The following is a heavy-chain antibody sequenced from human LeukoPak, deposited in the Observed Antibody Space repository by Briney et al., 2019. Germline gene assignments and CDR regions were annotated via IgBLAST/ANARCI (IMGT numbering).Heavy chain of an antibody. CDR3: ARDADGWFDP. J-gene: IGHJ5*02. Sequence: PETLSLTCTVSGGSISSYYWGWIRQPPGKGLEWIGYIYYSGSTNYNPSLKSRVTISVDTSKNQFSLKLSSVTAADTAVYYCARDADGWFDPWGQGTLVTVSS. CDR2: IYYSGST. V-gene: IGHV4-59*01. CDR1: GGSISSYY. D-gene: IGHD5-24*01.